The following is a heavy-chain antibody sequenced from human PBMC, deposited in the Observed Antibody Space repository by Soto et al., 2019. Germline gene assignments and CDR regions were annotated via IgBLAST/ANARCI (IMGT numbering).Heavy chain of an antibody. CDR3: AKVGDPYYDFWSGYGDYMDV. CDR2: ISGSGGST. V-gene: IGHV3-23*01. Sequence: GGSLRLSCAASGFTFSSYAMSWVRQAPGKGLEWVSAISGSGGSTYYADTVKGRFTISRDNSKNTLYLQMNSLRAEDTAVYYFAKVGDPYYDFWSGYGDYMDVWGKGTTVTVSS. D-gene: IGHD3-3*01. J-gene: IGHJ6*03. CDR1: GFTFSSYA.